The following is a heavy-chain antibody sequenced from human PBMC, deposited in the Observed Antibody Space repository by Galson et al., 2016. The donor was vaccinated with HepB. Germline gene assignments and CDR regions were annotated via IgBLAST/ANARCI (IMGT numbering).Heavy chain of an antibody. D-gene: IGHD6-13*01. J-gene: IGHJ4*02. CDR3: AKGSYSSSWYCYFDY. V-gene: IGHV3-30*18. Sequence: SLRLSCAASGFTFSNFGMHWVRQAPGTGLEWVAVISYDETYKYYAESVKGRFTISRDNSKNTLFLQMTSLRAEDTAVFYCAKGSYSSSWYCYFDYWGQGTLVTVSS. CDR2: ISYDETYK. CDR1: GFTFSNFG.